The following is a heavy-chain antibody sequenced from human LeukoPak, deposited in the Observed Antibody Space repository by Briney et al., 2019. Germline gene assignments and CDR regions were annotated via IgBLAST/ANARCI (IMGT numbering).Heavy chain of an antibody. CDR3: AKEGRSLQTY. CDR2: IKEDGTET. CDR1: GFTFSSYA. D-gene: IGHD5-24*01. V-gene: IGHV3-7*03. J-gene: IGHJ4*02. Sequence: GGSLRLSCAASGFTFSSYAMSWVRQAPGKGLEWVANIKEDGTETYYVDSVKGRFTISRDNAKNSLYLQMDSLRVEDTAVYYCAKEGRSLQTYWGQGTLVTVSS.